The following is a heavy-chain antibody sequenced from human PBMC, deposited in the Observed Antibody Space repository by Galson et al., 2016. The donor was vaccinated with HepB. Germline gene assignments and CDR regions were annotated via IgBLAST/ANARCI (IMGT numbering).Heavy chain of an antibody. J-gene: IGHJ6*02. V-gene: IGHV4-38-2*02. CDR3: PRDDYGDYYGMDV. Sequence: ETLSLTCTVSGYSISSGYYWGWIRQPPGKGLEWIGSIYHSGTTYYNPSLKSRVTISVDTSKNQFSLKLSSVTAADTAVYYCPRDDYGDYYGMDVWGQGTTVTVSS. CDR2: IYHSGTT. CDR1: GYSISSGYY. D-gene: IGHD4-17*01.